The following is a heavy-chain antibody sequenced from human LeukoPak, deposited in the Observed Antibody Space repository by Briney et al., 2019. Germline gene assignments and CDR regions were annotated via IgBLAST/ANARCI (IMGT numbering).Heavy chain of an antibody. J-gene: IGHJ4*02. V-gene: IGHV3-53*01. CDR2: ISSGGNT. CDR3: AREVRGYYFDY. D-gene: IGHD3-22*01. Sequence: GGSLRLSCAASGFIVSSNYMSWVRQAPGKGLEWVSIISSGGNTYYADSVKGRFTISRDISKNTPYLQMNGLRAEDTAVYYCAREVRGYYFDYWGQGTLVTVSS. CDR1: GFIVSSNY.